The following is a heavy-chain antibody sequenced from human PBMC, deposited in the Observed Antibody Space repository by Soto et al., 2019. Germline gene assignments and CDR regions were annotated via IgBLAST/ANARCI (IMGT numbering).Heavy chain of an antibody. V-gene: IGHV3-23*01. D-gene: IGHD1-26*01. CDR1: GFTFSSYA. Sequence: GGSLRLSCAASGFTFSSYAMSWVRQAPGKGLEWVSAISGSGGSTYYADSVKGRFTISRDNSKNTLYLQMNSLRAEDTAVYYCAKALSHVGATIEYFQHWGQGTLVTVSS. CDR3: AKALSHVGATIEYFQH. J-gene: IGHJ1*01. CDR2: ISGSGGST.